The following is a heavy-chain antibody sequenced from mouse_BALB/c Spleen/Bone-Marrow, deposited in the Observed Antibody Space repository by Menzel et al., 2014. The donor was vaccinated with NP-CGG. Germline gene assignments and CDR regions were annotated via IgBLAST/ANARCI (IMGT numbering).Heavy chain of an antibody. CDR2: IYPGNSDT. V-gene: IGHV1-5*01. CDR1: GYTFSNYW. J-gene: IGHJ2*01. Sequence: EVQLQQSGTVLARPGAAVKMSCKASGYTFSNYWMHLVKRRPGQGLEWIGTIYPGNSDTTYNQKFKGKATLTAVTSTSTAYMELSSLTNEDSAVYYCTTLARNKFDYWGQGTTLTVSS. D-gene: IGHD3-1*01. CDR3: TTLARNKFDY.